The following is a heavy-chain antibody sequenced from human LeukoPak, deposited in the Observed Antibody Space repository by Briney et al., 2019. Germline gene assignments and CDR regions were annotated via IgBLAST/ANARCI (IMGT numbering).Heavy chain of an antibody. CDR1: GFTFSDYY. J-gene: IGHJ4*02. V-gene: IGHV3-11*04. Sequence: GGSLGLSCAASGFTFSDYYMSWIRQAPGKGLEWVSYISSSGSTVYYADSVKGRFTISRDNAKNSLYLQMNSLRAEDTAVYYCARVGNWNYRSFDYWGQGTLVTVSS. CDR3: ARVGNWNYRSFDY. CDR2: ISSSGSTV. D-gene: IGHD1-7*01.